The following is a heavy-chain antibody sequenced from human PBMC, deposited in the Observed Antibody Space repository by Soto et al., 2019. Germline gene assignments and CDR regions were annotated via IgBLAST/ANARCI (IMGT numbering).Heavy chain of an antibody. CDR1: GGSINSYY. CDR3: AKGPNWDFVY. J-gene: IGHJ4*02. D-gene: IGHD3-16*01. CDR2: IYYTGST. Sequence: QVQLQESGPGLVKPSETLSLTCTVSGGSINSYYWSWIRQPPGKGLEWIGYIYYTGSTSYNPSLKSRVSLSVDTSKNQFFLKLSSVTAADTAVYYCAKGPNWDFVYWGQGTLTTVSS. V-gene: IGHV4-59*08.